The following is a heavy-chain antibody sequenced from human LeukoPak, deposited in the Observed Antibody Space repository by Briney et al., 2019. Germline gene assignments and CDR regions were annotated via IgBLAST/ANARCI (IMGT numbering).Heavy chain of an antibody. Sequence: GGSLRLSCAASGFTFSSYWMSWVRQAPGKGLEWVANIKQDGSEKYYVDSVEGRFTISRDNAKNSLYLQMNSLRAEDTAVYYCARAKQYYDFWSGYYYFDYWGQGTLVTVSS. J-gene: IGHJ4*02. CDR1: GFTFSSYW. CDR3: ARAKQYYDFWSGYYYFDY. CDR2: IKQDGSEK. V-gene: IGHV3-7*01. D-gene: IGHD3-3*01.